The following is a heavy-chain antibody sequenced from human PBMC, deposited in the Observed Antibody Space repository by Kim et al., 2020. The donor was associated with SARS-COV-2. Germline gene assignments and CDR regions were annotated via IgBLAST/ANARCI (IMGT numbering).Heavy chain of an antibody. D-gene: IGHD6-19*01. CDR2: IWYDGSNK. J-gene: IGHJ4*02. CDR1: GFTFSSYG. CDR3: AREGSAVAEDY. Sequence: GGSLRLSCAASGFTFSSYGMHWVRQAPGKGLEWVAVIWYDGSNKYYADSVKGRFTISRDNSKNTLYLQMNSLRAEDTAVYYCAREGSAVAEDYWGQGTLVTVSS. V-gene: IGHV3-33*01.